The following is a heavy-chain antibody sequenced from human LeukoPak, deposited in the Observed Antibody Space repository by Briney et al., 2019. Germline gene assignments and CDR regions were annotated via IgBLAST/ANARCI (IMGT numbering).Heavy chain of an antibody. CDR3: AREVTWAAAGTGSWFDP. CDR2: INPSGGST. CDR1: GYTFTSYY. V-gene: IGHV1-46*01. Sequence: GASVKVSCKASGYTFTSYYMHWVRQAPGQGLEWMGIINPSGGSTSYAQKFQGRVTMTRDMSTSTVYMELSSLRSEDTAVYYCAREVTWAAAGTGSWFDPWGQGTLVTVSS. D-gene: IGHD6-13*01. J-gene: IGHJ5*02.